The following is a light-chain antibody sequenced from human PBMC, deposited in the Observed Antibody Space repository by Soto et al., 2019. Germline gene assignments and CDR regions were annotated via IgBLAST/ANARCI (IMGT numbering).Light chain of an antibody. J-gene: IGLJ3*02. Sequence: QSVLTQPPSVSGAPGQRVTISCTGSRSNIGAGYDVHWYQQLPGTAPKLLIYGTNNRPSGVPDRFSGSKSGMSASLAITGLQAEDEADYYCGAWDDTRTGHWVFGGGTKLTVL. CDR3: GAWDDTRTGHWV. V-gene: IGLV1-40*01. CDR2: GTN. CDR1: RSNIGAGYD.